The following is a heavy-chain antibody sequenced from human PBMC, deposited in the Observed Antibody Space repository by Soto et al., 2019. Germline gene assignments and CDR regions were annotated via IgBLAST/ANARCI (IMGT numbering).Heavy chain of an antibody. CDR1: GYTFTGYY. CDR3: ARDMATYYYDSSGYYPDAFDI. J-gene: IGHJ3*02. Sequence: ASVKVSCKASGYTFTGYYMHWVRQAPGQGLEWMGWINPNSGGTNYAQKFQGRVTMTRDTSTSTVYMELSSLRSEDTAVYYCARDMATYYYDSSGYYPDAFDIWGQGTMVTVSS. V-gene: IGHV1-2*02. CDR2: INPNSGGT. D-gene: IGHD3-22*01.